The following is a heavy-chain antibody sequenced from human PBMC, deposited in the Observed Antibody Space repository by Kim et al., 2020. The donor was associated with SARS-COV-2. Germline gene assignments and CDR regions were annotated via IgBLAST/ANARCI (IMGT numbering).Heavy chain of an antibody. CDR1: GFTFSSYS. J-gene: IGHJ6*02. CDR2: ISSSSSYI. CDR3: AREKTRRRGIEEGYYYYGMDD. D-gene: IGHD3-16*01. V-gene: IGHV3-21*01. Sequence: GGSLRLSCAASGFTFSSYSMNWVRQAPGTGQECVSSISSSSSYIYYADSVKGRFTISRDNAKNSLYLLMNSLRAEDTAVYYCAREKTRRRGIEEGYYYYGMDDWGQGTTVTVS.